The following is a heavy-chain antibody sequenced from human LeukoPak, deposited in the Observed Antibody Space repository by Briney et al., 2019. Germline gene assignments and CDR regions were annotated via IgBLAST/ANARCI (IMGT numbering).Heavy chain of an antibody. CDR3: ARGVGSFGDDPRDALDI. CDR1: GGSISSYY. J-gene: IGHJ3*02. D-gene: IGHD4-17*01. CDR2: IHTTGST. V-gene: IGHV4-4*07. Sequence: MASETPSLTCTVSGGSISSYYWSWIRQPAGKGLEWIGRIHTTGSTSYNPSLKSRVTMSVDTSKKQFSLKLTSVTAADTALYFCARGVGSFGDDPRDALDIWGQGTKVTVSS.